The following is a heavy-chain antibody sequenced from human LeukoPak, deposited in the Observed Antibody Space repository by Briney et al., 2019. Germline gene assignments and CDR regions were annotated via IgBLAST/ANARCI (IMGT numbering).Heavy chain of an antibody. CDR3: AKESDSGYHSEGPKN. Sequence: GGSLRLSCAASGFVLSDYGMHWVRQAPGKGLEWVAFVRNDGSNEYYVGSVKGRFTISRDKSKNTLYLRMNSLRAEETAVYSCAKESDSGYHSEGPKNWGLGTLVTVSS. V-gene: IGHV3-30*02. J-gene: IGHJ4*02. CDR2: VRNDGSNE. CDR1: GFVLSDYG. D-gene: IGHD5-12*01.